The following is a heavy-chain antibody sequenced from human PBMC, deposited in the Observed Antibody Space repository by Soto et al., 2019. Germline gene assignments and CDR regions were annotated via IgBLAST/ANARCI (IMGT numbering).Heavy chain of an antibody. D-gene: IGHD1-26*01. J-gene: IGHJ4*02. CDR3: ASHGVGASFFDY. V-gene: IGHV1-69*01. Sequence: QVQLVQSGAEVKKPGSSVKVSCKPSGGTFSSYAISWVRQAPGQGLEWMGGIIPIFGTANYAQKFQGRVTITADESTSTAYMGLSSLRSEDTAVYYCASHGVGASFFDYWGQGTLVTVSS. CDR1: GGTFSSYA. CDR2: IIPIFGTA.